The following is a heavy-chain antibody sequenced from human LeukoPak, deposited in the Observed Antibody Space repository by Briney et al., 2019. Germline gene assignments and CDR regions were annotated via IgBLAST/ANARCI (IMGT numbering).Heavy chain of an antibody. D-gene: IGHD6-13*01. CDR3: ARQQLSQLYYFDY. V-gene: IGHV4-59*01. Sequence: PSETLSLTCTVSGGSISSYYWSWIRQPPGKGLEWIGYIYYSGSTNYNPSLKSRVTISVDTSKNQFSLNLSSVTAADTAVYYCARQQLSQLYYFDYWGQGTLVTVS. CDR1: GGSISSYY. CDR2: IYYSGST. J-gene: IGHJ4*02.